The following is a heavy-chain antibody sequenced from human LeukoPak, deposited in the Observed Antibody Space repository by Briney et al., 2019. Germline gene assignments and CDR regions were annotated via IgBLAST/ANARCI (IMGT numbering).Heavy chain of an antibody. Sequence: PSETLSLTCAVYGGSFSGYYWSWIRQPPGKGLEWIGEINHSGSTNYNPSLKSRVTISVDTSKNQFSLKLSSVTAADTAVYYCARGPYDYVWGSYRNYYFDYWGQGTLVTVSS. CDR3: ARGPYDYVWGSYRNYYFDY. D-gene: IGHD3-16*02. CDR1: GGSFSGYY. J-gene: IGHJ4*02. V-gene: IGHV4-34*01. CDR2: INHSGST.